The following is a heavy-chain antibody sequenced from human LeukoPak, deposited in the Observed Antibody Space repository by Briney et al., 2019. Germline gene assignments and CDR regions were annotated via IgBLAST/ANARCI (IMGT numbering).Heavy chain of an antibody. D-gene: IGHD5-12*01. CDR2: IYYSGST. CDR3: ATNNIVATMGFSD. V-gene: IGHV4-39*07. Sequence: PSETLSLTCTVSGGSISSSSYYWGWIRQPPGKGLEWIGSIYYSGSTYYNPSLKSRVIISVDTSKNQFSLKLSSVTAADTAVYYCATNNIVATMGFSDWGQGTLVTVSS. J-gene: IGHJ4*02. CDR1: GGSISSSSYY.